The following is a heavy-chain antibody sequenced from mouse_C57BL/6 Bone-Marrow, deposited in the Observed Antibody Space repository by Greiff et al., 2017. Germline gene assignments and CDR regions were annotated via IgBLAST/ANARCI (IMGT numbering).Heavy chain of an antibody. V-gene: IGHV1-81*01. D-gene: IGHD1-1*01. CDR3: ARGNSSYGGFAY. Sequence: VQLQQSGAELARPGASVKLSCKASGYTFTSYGISWVKQRTGQGLEWIGEIYPRSGNTYYNEKFKGKATLTADKSSSTAYMELRSLTSEDSAVYFCARGNSSYGGFAYWGQGTLVTVSA. CDR2: IYPRSGNT. J-gene: IGHJ3*01. CDR1: GYTFTSYG.